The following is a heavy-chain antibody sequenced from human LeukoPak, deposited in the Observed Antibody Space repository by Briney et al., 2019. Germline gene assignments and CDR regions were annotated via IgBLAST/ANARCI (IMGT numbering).Heavy chain of an antibody. CDR3: ARDLMWLVDF. Sequence: GGSLRLSCAASGFTFSDCDIHWARQAPGEGLEWLAYVSKDGGAEYYADSVKGRSTASRDNSRNTAYMEMNSLRPEDTALYYCARDLMWLVDFWGQGTPLTVSS. CDR1: GFTFSDCD. CDR2: VSKDGGAE. J-gene: IGHJ4*02. D-gene: IGHD6-19*01. V-gene: IGHV3-30-3*01.